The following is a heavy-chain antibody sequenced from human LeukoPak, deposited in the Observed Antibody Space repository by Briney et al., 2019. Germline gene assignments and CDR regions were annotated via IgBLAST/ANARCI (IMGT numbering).Heavy chain of an antibody. Sequence: PGGSLRLSCAVSGFTFSSYSMNWVRQAPGKGLEWVSAISSGSSHINYADSVKGRFTISRDNAENSLYLQMNSLRAEDTAVYYCARVGHWNDLDYYYYMDVWGKRTTVTVSS. V-gene: IGHV3-21*01. CDR3: ARVGHWNDLDYYYYMDV. CDR1: GFTFSSYS. CDR2: ISSGSSHI. J-gene: IGHJ6*03. D-gene: IGHD1-1*01.